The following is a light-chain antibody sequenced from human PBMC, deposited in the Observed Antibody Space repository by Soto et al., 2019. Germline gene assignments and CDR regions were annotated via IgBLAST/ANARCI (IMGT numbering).Light chain of an antibody. V-gene: IGKV1-5*01. CDR3: QQYNSDTRT. CDR2: DAS. Sequence: DIQMTQSPSTLSASVGDRVTITCRASQSISTWLAWYQQQQGNAPKLLIFDASNLESGVPARFSGSGSGTEFTLTIDSLQPDNFATYYCQQYNSDTRTFGQGTELDIE. J-gene: IGKJ1*01. CDR1: QSISTW.